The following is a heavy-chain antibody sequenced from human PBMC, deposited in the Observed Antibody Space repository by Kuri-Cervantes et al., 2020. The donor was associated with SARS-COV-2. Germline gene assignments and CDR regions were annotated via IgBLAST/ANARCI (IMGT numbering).Heavy chain of an antibody. J-gene: IGHJ4*02. D-gene: IGHD3-3*01. V-gene: IGHV3-64*02. Sequence: GESLKIFCAAPGFTVSSYEMNWVRQAPGKGLEYVSAISSNGDSTYYADSVKGRFTMSRDNSKNTLYLQMGSLRAEDMAVYYCARVSRSGYLDYWGQGTLVTVSS. CDR2: ISSNGDST. CDR1: GFTVSSYE. CDR3: ARVSRSGYLDY.